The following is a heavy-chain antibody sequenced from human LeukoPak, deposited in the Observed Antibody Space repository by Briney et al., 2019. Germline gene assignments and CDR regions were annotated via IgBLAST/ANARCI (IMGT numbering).Heavy chain of an antibody. Sequence: GESLKISCKGSGYSFTSYWISWVRRMPGKGLEWMGRIDPSDSYTNYSPSFQGHVTISADKSISTAYLQWSSLKASDTAMYYCARHSLLRFLEWPPQTSYFDYWGQGTPVTVSS. CDR2: IDPSDSYT. J-gene: IGHJ4*02. CDR1: GYSFTSYW. D-gene: IGHD3-3*01. V-gene: IGHV5-10-1*01. CDR3: ARHSLLRFLEWPPQTSYFDY.